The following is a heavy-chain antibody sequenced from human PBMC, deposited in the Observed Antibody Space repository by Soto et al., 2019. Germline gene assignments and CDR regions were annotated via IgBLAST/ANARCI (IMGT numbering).Heavy chain of an antibody. J-gene: IGHJ5*02. Sequence: RASVNVSNEGSRFTFSPSAVQGVRQAGGQGLEWIGWIVLDNGNKNYAQKFQERVTITGDMSKSTAYMEVRSLTFEDTDVYYCATRIGNIGWYWLDTWGQGTLVNVYS. CDR3: ATRIGNIGWYWLDT. V-gene: IGHV1-58*01. D-gene: IGHD6-19*01. CDR1: RFTFSPSA. CDR2: IVLDNGNK.